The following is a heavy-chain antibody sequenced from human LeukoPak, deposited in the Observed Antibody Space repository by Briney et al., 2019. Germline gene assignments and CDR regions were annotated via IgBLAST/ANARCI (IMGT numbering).Heavy chain of an antibody. D-gene: IGHD2-21*01. CDR2: INHSGST. Sequence: PSETLSLTCALCGGSFSGYYWSWIRQPPGKGLEWIGEINHSGSTNYNSSLKSRVTISVDTSKNQFSLKLSSVTAADTAVYYCTISFVGGATDYWGQGTLVTVSS. J-gene: IGHJ4*02. V-gene: IGHV4-34*01. CDR3: TISFVGGATDY. CDR1: GGSFSGYY.